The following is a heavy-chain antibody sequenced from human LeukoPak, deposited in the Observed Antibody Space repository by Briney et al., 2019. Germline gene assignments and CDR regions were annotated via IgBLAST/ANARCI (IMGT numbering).Heavy chain of an antibody. CDR3: AGLRGYGDEY. CDR1: GGYISSSSYY. D-gene: IGHD5-12*01. Sequence: SETLSLTCTVSGGYISSSSYYWGWFRQPPGKGLEWIGSIYYSGSTYYNPSLKSRVTISVDTSKNQFSLKLSSVTAADTAVYYCAGLRGYGDEYWGQGTLVTVSS. V-gene: IGHV4-39*01. J-gene: IGHJ4*02. CDR2: IYYSGST.